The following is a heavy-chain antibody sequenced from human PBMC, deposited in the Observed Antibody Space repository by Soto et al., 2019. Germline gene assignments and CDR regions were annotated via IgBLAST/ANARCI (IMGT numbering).Heavy chain of an antibody. Sequence: GGSLRLSCAVSGFTFSSFEMNWVRQAPGKGLEWVSKIGSSGSTIWYADSVKGRFTISRDNAGNSLYLQMNSLRGEDTALYYCARATYSSSYYFDSWGQGTLVTVSS. CDR3: ARATYSSSYYFDS. V-gene: IGHV3-48*03. CDR1: GFTFSSFE. D-gene: IGHD6-6*01. CDR2: IGSSGSTI. J-gene: IGHJ4*02.